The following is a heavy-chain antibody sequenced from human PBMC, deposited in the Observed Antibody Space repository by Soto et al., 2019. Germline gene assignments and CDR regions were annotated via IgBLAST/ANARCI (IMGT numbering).Heavy chain of an antibody. CDR3: ARYGTRGDW. J-gene: IGHJ5*01. V-gene: IGHV3-48*03. Sequence: GGSLRLSCQASGSNFRMYEMHWVRKAPGKGLEWVSYISSSGLTTYYADFAEGRFTISRDNAKDSLYLHLNSLRVGGTAVYYCARYGTRGDWWGLGTQVTVSS. D-gene: IGHD3-10*01. CDR2: ISSSGLTT. CDR1: GSNFRMYE.